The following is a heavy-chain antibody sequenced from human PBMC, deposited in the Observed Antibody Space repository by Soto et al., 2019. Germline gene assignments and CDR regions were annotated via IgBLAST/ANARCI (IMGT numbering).Heavy chain of an antibody. J-gene: IGHJ3*01. V-gene: IGHV3-33*01. CDR1: GFTFSTYG. Sequence: PGGSLRLSCAASGFTFSTYGMNWVRQAPGKGLEWVALIWYHGNTEEYAESVKGRFTISRDNSKNTVFLQIHSLRVEDTAVYYCVRGPGSAIQFSTFDDWREGTIV. D-gene: IGHD3-10*01. CDR2: IWYHGNTE. CDR3: VRGPGSAIQFSTFDD.